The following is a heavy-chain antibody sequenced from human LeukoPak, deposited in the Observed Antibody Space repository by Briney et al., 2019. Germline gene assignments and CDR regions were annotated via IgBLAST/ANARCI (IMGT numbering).Heavy chain of an antibody. Sequence: GGSLRLSCAASGFTFSSYAMHWVRQAPGKGLEYVSGISSNGGNTYYANSVKGRFTISRDNSKNTLYLQMGSLRAEDMAVYCARRAGAYSHPYDYWGQGTLVTVSS. CDR2: ISSNGGNT. CDR3: ARRAGAYSHPYDY. CDR1: GFTFSSYA. V-gene: IGHV3-64*01. D-gene: IGHD2-15*01. J-gene: IGHJ4*02.